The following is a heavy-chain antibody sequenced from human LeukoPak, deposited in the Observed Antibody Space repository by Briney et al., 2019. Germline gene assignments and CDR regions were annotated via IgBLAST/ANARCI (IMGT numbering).Heavy chain of an antibody. CDR2: IYYSGST. CDR3: ARGQWLAEYYFDY. CDR1: GGSISSYY. V-gene: IGHV4-59*01. J-gene: IGHJ4*02. Sequence: PSETLSLTCTVSGGSISSYYWSWIRQPPGKGLEWIGYIYYSGSTNYNPSLKSRVTISVDTSKNQFSLKLSSVTAADTAVYYCARGQWLAEYYFDYWGQGTLVTVSS. D-gene: IGHD6-19*01.